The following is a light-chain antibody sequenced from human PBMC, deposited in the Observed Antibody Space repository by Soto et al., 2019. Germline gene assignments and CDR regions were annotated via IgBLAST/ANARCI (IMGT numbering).Light chain of an antibody. CDR3: QQRSNWPPYT. Sequence: EIVLTQSPATLSLSPGERATLSCRASQSVSSYLVWYQQKPGQAPRLLIYDASIRATGIPARFSGSGSGTDSTLSSSSREPEDFAVYYCQQRSNWPPYTFDQGTKLEIQ. CDR2: DAS. CDR1: QSVSSY. V-gene: IGKV3-11*01. J-gene: IGKJ2*01.